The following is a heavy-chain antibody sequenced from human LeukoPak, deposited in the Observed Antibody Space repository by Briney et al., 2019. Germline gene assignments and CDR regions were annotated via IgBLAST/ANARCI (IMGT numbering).Heavy chain of an antibody. CDR2: INPNSGGT. J-gene: IGHJ4*02. Sequence: ASVKVSCKASGYTFTGYYMHWVRQAPGQGLEWMGWINPNSGGTNYAQKFQGRVTMTRDTSISTAYMELSRLRSDDTAVYYCATSPKWIQLWLESNYWGQGTLVTVSS. CDR1: GYTFTGYY. V-gene: IGHV1-2*02. D-gene: IGHD5-18*01. CDR3: ATSPKWIQLWLESNY.